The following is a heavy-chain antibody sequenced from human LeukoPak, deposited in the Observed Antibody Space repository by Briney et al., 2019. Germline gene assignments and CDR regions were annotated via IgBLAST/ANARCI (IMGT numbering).Heavy chain of an antibody. Sequence: SETLSLTCTVSGGSISSYYWSWIRQPPGKGLEWIGYIYYSGSTNYNPSLKSRVTISVDTPKNQFSLKLSSVTAADTAVYYCARTEYGYSYGPYYFDYWGQGTLVTVSS. CDR3: ARTEYGYSYGPYYFDY. J-gene: IGHJ4*02. V-gene: IGHV4-59*08. CDR2: IYYSGST. CDR1: GGSISSYY. D-gene: IGHD5-18*01.